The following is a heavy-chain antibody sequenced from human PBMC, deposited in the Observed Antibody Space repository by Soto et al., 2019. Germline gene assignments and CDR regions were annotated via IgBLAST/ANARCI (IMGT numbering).Heavy chain of an antibody. V-gene: IGHV1-46*01. J-gene: IGHJ6*02. D-gene: IGHD1-1*01. CDR3: ARTLTRTKGSYYYYGMDV. CDR1: GYTFPSYY. Sequence: QVQLVQSGAEVKKPGASVKVSCKASGYTFPSYYMHWVRQAPGQGLEWMGIINPSGGSTSYAQKFQGRVTMTRDTSTSTVYMELSSLRSEDTAVYYCARTLTRTKGSYYYYGMDVWGQGTTVTVSS. CDR2: INPSGGST.